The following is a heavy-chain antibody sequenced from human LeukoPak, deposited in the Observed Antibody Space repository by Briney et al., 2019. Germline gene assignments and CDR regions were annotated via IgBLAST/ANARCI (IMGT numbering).Heavy chain of an antibody. D-gene: IGHD2-2*02. V-gene: IGHV3-30*02. CDR2: IRYDGSNK. J-gene: IGHJ6*03. CDR1: GFTFSSYG. Sequence: GGSLRLSCAASGFTFSSYGMHWVRQAPGKGLEWVAFIRYDGSNKYYADSVKGRFTISRDNSKNTLYLQMNSLRAEDTAVYYCAKASVVVPAAIIRYYYYMDVWGKGTTVTVSS. CDR3: AKASVVVPAAIIRYYYYMDV.